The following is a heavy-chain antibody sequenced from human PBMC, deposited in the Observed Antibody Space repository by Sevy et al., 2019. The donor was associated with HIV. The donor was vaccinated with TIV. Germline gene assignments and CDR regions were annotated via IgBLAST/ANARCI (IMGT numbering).Heavy chain of an antibody. D-gene: IGHD3-22*01. CDR1: GYTFTSYG. Sequence: ASVKVSCKASGYTFTSYGISWVRQAPGQGLEWMGWISTYNGNTNYAQKFQGRVTMTTDTSTSTVYMELRSLRSDDAAMYYCARDPRTFSFDSSGYGHDYWGQGTLVTVSS. CDR3: ARDPRTFSFDSSGYGHDY. CDR2: ISTYNGNT. J-gene: IGHJ4*02. V-gene: IGHV1-18*01.